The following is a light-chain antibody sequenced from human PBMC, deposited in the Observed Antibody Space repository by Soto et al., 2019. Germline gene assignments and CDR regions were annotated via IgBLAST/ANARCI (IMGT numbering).Light chain of an antibody. CDR2: AAS. CDR3: QQYYSYPPLT. Sequence: AIRMTQSPSSFSASTGDRVTITCRASQGISSYLAWYQQKPGKAPKLLIYAASTLQSGVPSRFSGSGSGTDFTLTISCLQSGDFATYYCQQYYSYPPLTFGGGTKVDIK. V-gene: IGKV1-8*01. J-gene: IGKJ4*01. CDR1: QGISSY.